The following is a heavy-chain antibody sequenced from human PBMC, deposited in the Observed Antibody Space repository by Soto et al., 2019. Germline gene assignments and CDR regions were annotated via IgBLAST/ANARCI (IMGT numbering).Heavy chain of an antibody. CDR2: IYPGDSDT. J-gene: IGHJ6*02. D-gene: IGHD6-13*01. V-gene: IGHV5-51*01. Sequence: GESLKISCKGSGYSFTSYWIGWVRQMPGKGLEWMGIIYPGDSDTRYSPSFQGQVTISADKSISTAYLQWSSLKASDTAMYYRARHRQQLVYYYGMDVWGQGTTVTVSS. CDR3: ARHRQQLVYYYGMDV. CDR1: GYSFTSYW.